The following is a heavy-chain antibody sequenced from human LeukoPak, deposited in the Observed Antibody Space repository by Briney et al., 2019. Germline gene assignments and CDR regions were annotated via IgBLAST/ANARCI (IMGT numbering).Heavy chain of an antibody. CDR1: GFTFDDYA. CDR2: INSDGSST. J-gene: IGHJ4*02. CDR3: ARDYKWGYDFWSGYYNEGSDY. V-gene: IGHV3-74*01. D-gene: IGHD3-3*01. Sequence: GGSLRLSCAASGFTFDDYAMHWVRQAPGKGLVWVSRINSDGSSTSYADSVKGRFTISRDNAKNTLYLQMNSLRAEDTAVYYCARDYKWGYDFWSGYYNEGSDYWGQGTLVTVSS.